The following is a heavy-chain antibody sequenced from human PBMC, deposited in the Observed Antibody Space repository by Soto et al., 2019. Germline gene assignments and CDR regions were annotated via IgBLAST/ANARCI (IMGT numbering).Heavy chain of an antibody. V-gene: IGHV6-1*01. CDR2: TYYRSQWYN. Sequence: PSQTLSLTCAISGDSVSSNTAAWSWIRQSPSRGLEWLGRTYYRSQWYNNYAVSVKSRITINPDTSRNQFSLHLNSVTPEDTAVYYCARDAGPTLSYYYGMDVWGQGTTVTVSS. CDR3: ARDAGPTLSYYYGMDV. D-gene: IGHD1-26*01. J-gene: IGHJ6*02. CDR1: GDSVSSNTAA.